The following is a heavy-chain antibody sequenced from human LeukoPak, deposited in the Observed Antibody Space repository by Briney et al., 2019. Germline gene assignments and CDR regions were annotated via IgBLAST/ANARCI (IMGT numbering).Heavy chain of an antibody. J-gene: IGHJ4*02. Sequence: GRSLRLSCAASGFTFSSYGMHWVRQAPGKGLEWVANTNQDGSEKYYVESVKGRFTISRDNAKNSVYLQMNSLRAEDTAVYYCARELYDHTNYGLPDYWGQGTLVTVSS. CDR3: ARELYDHTNYGLPDY. CDR1: GFTFSSYG. CDR2: TNQDGSEK. V-gene: IGHV3-7*01. D-gene: IGHD4-11*01.